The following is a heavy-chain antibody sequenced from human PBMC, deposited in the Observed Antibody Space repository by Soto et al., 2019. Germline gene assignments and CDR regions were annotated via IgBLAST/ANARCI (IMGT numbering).Heavy chain of an antibody. D-gene: IGHD3-22*01. CDR2: INAGNGNT. CDR3: ARGGGDQDYYDSSGTPDY. J-gene: IGHJ4*02. Sequence: ASVKVSCKASGYTFTSYAMHWVRQAPGQRLEWMGWINAGNGNTKYSQKFQGRVTITRDTSASTAYMELSSLRSEDTAVYYCARGGGDQDYYDSSGTPDYWGQGTLVTVSS. CDR1: GYTFTSYA. V-gene: IGHV1-3*01.